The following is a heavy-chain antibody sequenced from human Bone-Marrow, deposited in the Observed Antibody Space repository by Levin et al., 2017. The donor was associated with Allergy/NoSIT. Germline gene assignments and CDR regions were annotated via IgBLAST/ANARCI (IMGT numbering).Heavy chain of an antibody. CDR3: ALESGGTGWYNWFDP. CDR2: IDPSGGSA. J-gene: IGHJ5*02. CDR1: GYTFSSYY. D-gene: IGHD6-19*01. Sequence: ASVKVSCKTSGYTFSSYYIHWVRQAPGQGLEWLGIIDPSGGSANYAQRFQGRVTMTSDTSTSTVYMELSSLRSDDTAVYYCALESGGTGWYNWFDPWGRGTLVTVSS. V-gene: IGHV1-46*01.